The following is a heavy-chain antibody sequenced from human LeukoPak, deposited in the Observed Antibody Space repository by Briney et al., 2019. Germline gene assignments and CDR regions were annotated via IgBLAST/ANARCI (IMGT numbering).Heavy chain of an antibody. CDR2: ISGSGGST. J-gene: IGHJ6*02. V-gene: IGHV3-23*01. CDR1: GFTFSSYA. CDR3: ARDHLIGGATPVANDYYYGMDV. D-gene: IGHD1-26*01. Sequence: GGSLRLSCAASGFTFSSYAMSWVRQAPGKGLEWVSAISGSGGSTYYADSVKGRFTISRDNSKNTLYLQMHSLRAEDTAVYYCARDHLIGGATPVANDYYYGMDVWGQGTTVTVSS.